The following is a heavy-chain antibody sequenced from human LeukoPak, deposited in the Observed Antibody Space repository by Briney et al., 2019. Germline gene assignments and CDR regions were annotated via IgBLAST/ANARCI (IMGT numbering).Heavy chain of an antibody. CDR2: ISAYNGNT. J-gene: IGHJ2*01. CDR3: ARVDRTVGATTPLCNFDL. V-gene: IGHV1-18*01. CDR1: GYTFTSYG. Sequence: ASVKVSCKASGYTFTSYGISWVRQAPGQGLEWMGWISAYNGNTNYAQKLQGRVTMTTDTSTSTAYMELRSLRSDDTAVYYCARVDRTVGATTPLCNFDLWGRGTLVTVSS. D-gene: IGHD1-26*01.